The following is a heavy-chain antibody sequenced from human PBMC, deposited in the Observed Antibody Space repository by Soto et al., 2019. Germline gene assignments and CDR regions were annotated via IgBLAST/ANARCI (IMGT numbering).Heavy chain of an antibody. J-gene: IGHJ4*02. D-gene: IGHD3-10*01. V-gene: IGHV3-30*03. CDR3: ARDMRHDYASGRLDY. Sequence: QEHLVESGGGVVQPGRSLRLSCAASAFTFGDYGMHWVRQAPGKGLEWVGVISYDGKDNSYSDSVKGRFTISRDNSKSTVYLQMNNLRADDMAVYHCARDMRHDYASGRLDYLGQGTLVTVSS. CDR2: ISYDGKDN. CDR1: AFTFGDYG.